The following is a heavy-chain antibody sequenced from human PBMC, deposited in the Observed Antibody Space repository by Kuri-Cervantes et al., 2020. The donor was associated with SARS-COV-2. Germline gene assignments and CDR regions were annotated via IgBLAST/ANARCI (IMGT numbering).Heavy chain of an antibody. J-gene: IGHJ3*02. Sequence: GESLKISCAASGFTVSSNYMSWVRQAPGKGLEWVSVIYSGGNTDYADSVKGRFTISRDNAKNTLYLQMNSLRAEDTAVYYCARDARYRAFDIWGQGTMVTVSS. V-gene: IGHV3-66*01. D-gene: IGHD3-9*01. CDR3: ARDARYRAFDI. CDR1: GFTVSSNY. CDR2: IYSGGNT.